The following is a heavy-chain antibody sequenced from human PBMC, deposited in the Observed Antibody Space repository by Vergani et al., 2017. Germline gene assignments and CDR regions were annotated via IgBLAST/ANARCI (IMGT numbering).Heavy chain of an antibody. CDR2: SRNKANSYTT. V-gene: IGHV3-72*01. J-gene: IGHJ1*01. Sequence: EVQLVESGGGLVKPGGSLRLSCAASGFTLSDHYMDWVRQAPGKGLEWFGRSRNKANSYTTEYAASVKGRFTISRDDSKNSLYLQMNGLEAEDTAVYYCAREIAAAGTRYFQHWGQGTLVTVSS. CDR1: GFTLSDHY. D-gene: IGHD6-13*01. CDR3: AREIAAAGTRYFQH.